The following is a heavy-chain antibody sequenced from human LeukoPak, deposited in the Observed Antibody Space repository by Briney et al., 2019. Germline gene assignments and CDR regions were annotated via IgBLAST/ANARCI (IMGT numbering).Heavy chain of an antibody. CDR2: IIPIFGTA. CDR1: GGTFSSYA. Sequence: ASVKVSRKASGGTFSSYAISWVRQAPGQGLEWMGGIIPIFGTANYAQKFQGRVTITTDESTSTAYMELSSLRSEDTAVYYCARAEVGYSYGTDYWGQGTLVTVSS. D-gene: IGHD5-18*01. V-gene: IGHV1-69*05. J-gene: IGHJ4*02. CDR3: ARAEVGYSYGTDY.